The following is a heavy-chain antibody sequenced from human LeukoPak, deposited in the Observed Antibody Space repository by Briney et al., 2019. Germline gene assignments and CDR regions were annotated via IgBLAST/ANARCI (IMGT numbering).Heavy chain of an antibody. V-gene: IGHV4-4*07. CDR3: TRDTGTTGEVKFDP. Sequence: SETLSLTCTVSGNSFGDYYWSWIRQPAGKGLEWIGRIYTSGSTAYNPSLKSRVTMSVDTSKSQFSLNLMSVTAADTAVYYCTRDTGTTGEVKFDPWGQGTLVTVSS. J-gene: IGHJ5*02. CDR2: IYTSGST. CDR1: GNSFGDYY. D-gene: IGHD4-17*01.